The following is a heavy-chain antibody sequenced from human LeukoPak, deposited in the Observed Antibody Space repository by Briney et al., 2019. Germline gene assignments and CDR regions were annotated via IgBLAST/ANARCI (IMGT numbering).Heavy chain of an antibody. CDR1: GFSFSSHY. CDR3: ARTYNGSSHFDY. V-gene: IGHV3-21*01. Sequence: NPGGSLRLSCAASGFSFSSHYMNWVRQAPGKGLEWVSSISSSGGYIYSADSVKGRFTISRASAKNSVYLHMNSLRAEDTAVYYCARTYNGSSHFDYWGQGTLVTVSS. D-gene: IGHD1-26*01. CDR2: ISSSGGYI. J-gene: IGHJ4*02.